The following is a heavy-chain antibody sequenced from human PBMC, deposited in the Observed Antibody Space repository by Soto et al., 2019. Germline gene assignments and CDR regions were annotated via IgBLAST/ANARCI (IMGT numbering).Heavy chain of an antibody. CDR2: LIPIFGAT. D-gene: IGHD2-15*01. V-gene: IGHV1-69*01. CDR1: GGTFSNYT. J-gene: IGHJ5*02. CDR3: ARSGGSPLMGLNWFDP. Sequence: QVQLVQSGAEVKKPGSSVKVSCKPSGGTFSNYTISWVRQAPGQGLEWMGGLIPIFGATNYTKKFQGRVTITADESATTAYMELRSLRSEDTAVYYCARSGGSPLMGLNWFDPWGQGTVVTVSS.